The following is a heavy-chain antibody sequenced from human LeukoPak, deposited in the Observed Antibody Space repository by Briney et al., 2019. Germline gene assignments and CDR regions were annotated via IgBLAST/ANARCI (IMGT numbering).Heavy chain of an antibody. J-gene: IGHJ4*02. Sequence: SETLSLTCTVSGYSISSGYYWGWIRQPPGKGLEWIGNIYHSGSTYYNPSLKSRVTISVDTSKSQFSLNLSSVTAADTAVYYCARQTGSGLFILPGGQGTLVTVSS. CDR3: ARQTGSGLFILP. CDR2: IYHSGST. D-gene: IGHD3/OR15-3a*01. CDR1: GYSISSGYY. V-gene: IGHV4-38-2*02.